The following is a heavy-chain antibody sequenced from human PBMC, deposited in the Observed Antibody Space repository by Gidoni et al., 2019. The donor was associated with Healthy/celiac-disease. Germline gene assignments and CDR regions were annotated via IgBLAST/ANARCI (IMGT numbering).Heavy chain of an antibody. J-gene: IGHJ3*02. D-gene: IGHD3-22*01. CDR2: ISSRSSYI. V-gene: IGHV3-21*01. CDR3: ARARYTYYYDSSGAQRFEDAFDI. CDR1: GFTFSSYS. Sequence: EVQLVESGGGLVKPGGSLRLSCAASGFTFSSYSMNWVRQAPGKGLEWVSSISSRSSYIYYADSVKGRFTISRDNAKNSLYLQMNSLRAEDTAVYYCARARYTYYYDSSGAQRFEDAFDIWGQGTMVTVSS.